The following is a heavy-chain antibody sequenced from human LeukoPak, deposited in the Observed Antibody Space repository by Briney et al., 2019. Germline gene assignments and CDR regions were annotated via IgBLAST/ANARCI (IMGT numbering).Heavy chain of an antibody. CDR1: GFTFTDYY. D-gene: IGHD3-10*01. Sequence: PGGSLRLSCAASGFTFTDYYMSWIRQAPGKGLEWVSYVSYTSSPTTYADSVKGRFTISRDNSKNTLYLQMNSLRAGDTAIYHCAKIGVIGNWYYDVWGRGTLVTVSS. V-gene: IGHV3-11*03. J-gene: IGHJ2*01. CDR3: AKIGVIGNWYYDV. CDR2: VSYTSSPT.